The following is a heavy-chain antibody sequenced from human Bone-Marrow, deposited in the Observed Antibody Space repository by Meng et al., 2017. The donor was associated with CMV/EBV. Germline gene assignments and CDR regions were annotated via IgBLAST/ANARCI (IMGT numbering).Heavy chain of an antibody. D-gene: IGHD2-2*01. CDR2: ISSSSSYI. CDR3: ARYCSSTSCTSYYFDY. Sequence: GESLKISCAASGFTFSSYSMNWVRQAPGKGLEWVSSISSSSSYIYYADSVKGRFTISRDNAKNSLYLQMNSLRAEDTAVYYCARYCSSTSCTSYYFDYWGQGTLVTVSS. CDR1: GFTFSSYS. V-gene: IGHV3-21*01. J-gene: IGHJ4*02.